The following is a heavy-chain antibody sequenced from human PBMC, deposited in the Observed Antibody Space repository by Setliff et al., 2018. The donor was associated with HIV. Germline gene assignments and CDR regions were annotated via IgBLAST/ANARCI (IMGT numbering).Heavy chain of an antibody. CDR1: GGSINSGGYY. V-gene: IGHV4-31*03. Sequence: SETLSLTCTVSGGSINSGGYYWSWIRQHPGKGLEWIGYVYYSVSTYYNPSLKSRFTISVDTSKNQFSLKLSSVTAADTAVYFCATFSWGGWDNTFNDYWGQGTLVTVSS. CDR3: ATFSWGGWDNTFNDY. J-gene: IGHJ4*02. CDR2: VYYSVST. D-gene: IGHD1-26*01.